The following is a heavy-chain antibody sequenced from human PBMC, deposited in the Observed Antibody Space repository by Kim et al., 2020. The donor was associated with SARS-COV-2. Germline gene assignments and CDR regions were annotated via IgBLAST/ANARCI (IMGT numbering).Heavy chain of an antibody. Sequence: ASVKVSCKASGYTFTSYAMHWVRQAPGQRLEWMGWINAGNSNTKYSQKFQGRVTITRDTSASTAYMELSSLRSEDTAVYYCARRGWTAMVPFDYWGQGTLVTVSS. V-gene: IGHV1-3*01. CDR1: GYTFTSYA. J-gene: IGHJ4*02. CDR2: INAGNSNT. D-gene: IGHD5-18*01. CDR3: ARRGWTAMVPFDY.